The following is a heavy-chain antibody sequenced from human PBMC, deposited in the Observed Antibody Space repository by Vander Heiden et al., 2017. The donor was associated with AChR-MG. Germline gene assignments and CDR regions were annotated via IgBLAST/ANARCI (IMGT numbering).Heavy chain of an antibody. Sequence: EVQLLESGGGLVQPGGSLRLSCAASGFTFSSYAMSWVRQAPGKGLEWVSAISGSGGSTYYADSVKGRFTISRDNSKNTLYLQMNSLRAEETAVYYCAKVQSYYDSLTGYYVGDYWGQGTLVTVSS. CDR3: AKVQSYYDSLTGYYVGDY. J-gene: IGHJ4*02. D-gene: IGHD3-9*01. CDR2: ISGSGGST. V-gene: IGHV3-23*01. CDR1: GFTFSSYA.